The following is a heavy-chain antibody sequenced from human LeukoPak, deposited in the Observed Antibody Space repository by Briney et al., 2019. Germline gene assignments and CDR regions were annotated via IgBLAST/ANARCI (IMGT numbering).Heavy chain of an antibody. CDR2: IKQDGSDK. D-gene: IGHD6-19*01. V-gene: IGHV3-7*03. J-gene: IGHJ4*02. CDR1: GFTFSDYW. Sequence: GGSLSLSCVASGFTFSDYWMSWVRQAPGKGLEWVANIKQDGSDKYYADSMKGRFTISRDNAKDSLYLQMNSLRAEDTAVYFCARGTYSSGWYPDYFDYWGQGTLVTVSS. CDR3: ARGTYSSGWYPDYFDY.